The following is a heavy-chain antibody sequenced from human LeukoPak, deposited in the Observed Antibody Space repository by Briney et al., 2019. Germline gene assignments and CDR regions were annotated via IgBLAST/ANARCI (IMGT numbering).Heavy chain of an antibody. V-gene: IGHV3-13*01. D-gene: IGHD6-13*01. CDR3: ARAGSSSWYGNGMDV. Sequence: GGSLRLSCAASGFTFSSYDMHWVRQATGKGLEWVSAIGTAGDTYYPGSVKGRFTISRENAKNSLYLQMNSLRAGNTAVYYCARAGSSSWYGNGMDVWGQGTTVTVPS. CDR2: IGTAGDT. J-gene: IGHJ6*02. CDR1: GFTFSSYD.